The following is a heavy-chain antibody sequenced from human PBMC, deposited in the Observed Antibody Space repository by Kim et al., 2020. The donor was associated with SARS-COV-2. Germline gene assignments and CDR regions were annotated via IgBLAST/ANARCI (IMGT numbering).Heavy chain of an antibody. D-gene: IGHD3-10*01. Sequence: SETLSLTCAVSGGSISSSNWWSWVRQPPGKGLEWIGEIYHSGSTNYNPSLKSRVTISVDKSKNQFSLKLSSVTAADTAVYYCASRSYGSGSLDYWGQGTLVTVSS. CDR2: IYHSGST. CDR1: GGSISSSNW. V-gene: IGHV4-4*02. CDR3: ASRSYGSGSLDY. J-gene: IGHJ4*02.